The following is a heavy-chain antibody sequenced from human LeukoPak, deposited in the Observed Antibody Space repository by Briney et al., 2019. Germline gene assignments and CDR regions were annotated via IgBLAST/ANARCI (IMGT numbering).Heavy chain of an antibody. J-gene: IGHJ3*02. D-gene: IGHD1-1*01. CDR1: GFTFSSYA. CDR2: ISSNGGST. V-gene: IGHV3-64*01. CDR3: ARKMKTGDRVGTFDI. Sequence: GGSLRLSCAASGFTFSSYAMHWVRQAPGKGLEYVSGISSNGGSTYYANSVKGRFTISRDNSKNTLYLQMGSLRAEDMAVYYCARKMKTGDRVGTFDIWGQGTMVTVSS.